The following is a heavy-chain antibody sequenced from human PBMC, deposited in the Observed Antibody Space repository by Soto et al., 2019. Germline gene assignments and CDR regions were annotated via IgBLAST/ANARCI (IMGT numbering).Heavy chain of an antibody. CDR3: APNPRSSQYCGG. V-gene: IGHV5-51*01. D-gene: IGHD6-13*01. Sequence: GASETISCQCSGYTISNFGIGWVGQLPGQDFEWMGIIYPGDHETRYSPSLLGKVTISAEKSINTAYLQWSSLEASDSAFYFCAPNPRSSQYCGGWGRGARVTVSS. CDR2: IYPGDHET. J-gene: IGHJ4*02. CDR1: GYTISNFG.